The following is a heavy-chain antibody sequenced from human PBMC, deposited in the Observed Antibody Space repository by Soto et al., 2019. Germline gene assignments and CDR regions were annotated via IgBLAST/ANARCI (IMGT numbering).Heavy chain of an antibody. D-gene: IGHD2-2*01. J-gene: IGHJ6*02. CDR1: GFTFRSYG. V-gene: IGHV3-33*01. CDR2: IWFDGSKK. Sequence: QMQLVESGGGVVQPGRSLRLSCAASGFTFRSYGIHWVRQAPGKGLEWVALIWFDGSKKYYVDSVKGRFAVSRDNSKNTLNLQMNSLRVEETAVYYCARDRLVPYGYGMDVWGQGTTVTVSS. CDR3: ARDRLVPYGYGMDV.